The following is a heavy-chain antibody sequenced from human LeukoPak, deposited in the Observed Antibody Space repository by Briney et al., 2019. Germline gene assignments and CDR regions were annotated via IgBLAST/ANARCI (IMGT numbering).Heavy chain of an antibody. J-gene: IGHJ4*02. Sequence: GGSLRLSCAASGFIFSSYAMSWVRQAPGKGLEWVSSISGSGGSTYYAGSVRGRFTISRTNSKNTLHPQMNSLRAEDTAVYYCVKNAVDIVATMAYWGQGTLVTVSS. V-gene: IGHV3-23*01. D-gene: IGHD5-12*01. CDR2: ISGSGGST. CDR3: VKNAVDIVATMAY. CDR1: GFIFSSYA.